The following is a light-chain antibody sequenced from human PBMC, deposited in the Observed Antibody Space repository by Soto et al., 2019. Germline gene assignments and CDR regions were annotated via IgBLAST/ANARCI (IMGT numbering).Light chain of an antibody. Sequence: DIQMTQSPSSLSASVGDRVTITCRASQSISSYLNWYQQKPGKAPKLLIYAASSLQSGVPSRFSGSGSGTDLTLTISSLQPEDFATYYCQQSYSTPPETFGPGTKVDIK. J-gene: IGKJ3*01. CDR2: AAS. CDR3: QQSYSTPPET. CDR1: QSISSY. V-gene: IGKV1-39*01.